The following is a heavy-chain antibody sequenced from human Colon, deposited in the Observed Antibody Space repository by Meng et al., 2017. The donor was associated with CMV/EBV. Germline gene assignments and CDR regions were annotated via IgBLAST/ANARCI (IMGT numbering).Heavy chain of an antibody. Sequence: GSLRLSCTVSGGSLSSNSYYWGWIRQPPGKGLEWIGNIYYSGNTYYNPSLKSRVTTSVDMSKNQFSLKLSSVTAADTAVYYCARTRLMRSYCDYWGQGTLVPSPQ. J-gene: IGHJ4*02. V-gene: IGHV4-39*07. CDR2: IYYSGNT. D-gene: IGHD1-26*01. CDR1: GGSLSSNSYY. CDR3: ARTRLMRSYCDY.